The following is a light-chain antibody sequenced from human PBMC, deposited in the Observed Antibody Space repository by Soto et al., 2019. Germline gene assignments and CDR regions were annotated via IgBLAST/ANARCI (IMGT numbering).Light chain of an antibody. J-gene: IGKJ1*01. Sequence: EIVMTQSPAALSGSPVERATLSFIASQSVSSNLAWYQQKPGQAPRLLIYGASTRATGIPARFSGSGSGTEFTLTISSLQSEDFAVYYYQQYNNWPRGTFGQGTKVDNK. CDR1: QSVSSN. V-gene: IGKV3-15*01. CDR3: QQYNNWPRGT. CDR2: GAS.